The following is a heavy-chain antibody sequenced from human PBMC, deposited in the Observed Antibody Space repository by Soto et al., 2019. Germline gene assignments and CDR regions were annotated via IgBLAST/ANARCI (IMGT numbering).Heavy chain of an antibody. Sequence: SETLSLTGAVSGYCISSGYYWCWIRQPPGKGLEWIGSIYHSVSTYYNPSLLGRVTISVDTSKNQLSLDLNSVTATDTAVYYCALTHTIEVAGPDFWGQGTLVTVSS. D-gene: IGHD6-19*01. J-gene: IGHJ4*02. CDR3: ALTHTIEVAGPDF. CDR1: GYCISSGYY. CDR2: IYHSVST. V-gene: IGHV4-38-2*01.